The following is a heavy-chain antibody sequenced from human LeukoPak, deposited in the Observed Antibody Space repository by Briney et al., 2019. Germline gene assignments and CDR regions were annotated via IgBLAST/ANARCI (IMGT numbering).Heavy chain of an antibody. Sequence: PSETLTLTCTGSGGSISSSSYYWGWIRQPPGKGLEWIGSIYYSGSTYYNPSLKSRVTISVDTSKNQFSLKLSSVTAADTAVYYCAIPRGYSYGYGEDCWGQGTLVTVSS. CDR3: AIPRGYSYGYGEDC. J-gene: IGHJ4*02. CDR1: GGSISSSSYY. D-gene: IGHD5-18*01. CDR2: IYYSGST. V-gene: IGHV4-39*01.